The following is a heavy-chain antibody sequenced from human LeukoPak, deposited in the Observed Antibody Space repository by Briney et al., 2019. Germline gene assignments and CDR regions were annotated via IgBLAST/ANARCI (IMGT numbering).Heavy chain of an antibody. D-gene: IGHD3-22*01. CDR1: GFTFSSFG. CDR2: ISYDGSKS. J-gene: IGHJ5*02. V-gene: IGHV3-30*18. Sequence: EGSLRLSCAASGFTFSSFGMVWVRQAPGEGLEWVAVISYDGSKSYYGHSVKGRFTISRDNSKNTLYLQMSSLRAEDTAVYYCAKETDSSGSNWFDPWGQGTLVTVSS. CDR3: AKETDSSGSNWFDP.